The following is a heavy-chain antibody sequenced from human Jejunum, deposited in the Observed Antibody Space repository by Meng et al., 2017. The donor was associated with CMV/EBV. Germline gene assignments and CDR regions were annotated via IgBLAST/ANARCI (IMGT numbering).Heavy chain of an antibody. CDR1: GFTFSVYS. Sequence: ASGFTFSVYSMSWVRQTPGKGLEWVANIKQDGSETDYLDSVKGRFTISRDNAKNSVYLRMKSLRAEDTAVYYCARENDYGEANLDYWGQGTLVTVSS. CDR2: IKQDGSET. J-gene: IGHJ4*02. D-gene: IGHD4-17*01. CDR3: ARENDYGEANLDY. V-gene: IGHV3-7*01.